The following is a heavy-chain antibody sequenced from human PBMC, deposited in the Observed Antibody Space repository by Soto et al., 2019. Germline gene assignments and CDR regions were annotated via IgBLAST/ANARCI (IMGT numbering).Heavy chain of an antibody. J-gene: IGHJ6*02. CDR2: INPSGGST. D-gene: IGHD3-22*01. CDR3: ARALQGYDSSGYSYGMDV. V-gene: IGHV1-46*01. CDR1: GYTFTSYY. Sequence: ASVKVSCKASGYTFTSYYMHWVRQAPGQGLEWMGIINPSGGSTSYAKKFQGRVTMTRDTSTSTVYMELSSLRSEDTAVYYCARALQGYDSSGYSYGMDVWGQGTTVTVSS.